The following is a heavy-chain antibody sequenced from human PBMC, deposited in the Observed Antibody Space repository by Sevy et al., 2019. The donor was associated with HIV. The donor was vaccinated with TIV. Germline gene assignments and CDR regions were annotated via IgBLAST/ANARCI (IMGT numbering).Heavy chain of an antibody. Sequence: GGSLRLSCAASGFTFSDHYMEWVRQAPGKGLEWVGRIRNKADSYTTEYAASVKGRFTISRDDSKNSLYLLMNSLKTEDTAVYYCTTHAGIAAAGRVLDYWGQRTLVTVSS. D-gene: IGHD6-13*01. CDR1: GFTFSDHY. CDR2: IRNKADSYTT. V-gene: IGHV3-72*01. CDR3: TTHAGIAAAGRVLDY. J-gene: IGHJ4*02.